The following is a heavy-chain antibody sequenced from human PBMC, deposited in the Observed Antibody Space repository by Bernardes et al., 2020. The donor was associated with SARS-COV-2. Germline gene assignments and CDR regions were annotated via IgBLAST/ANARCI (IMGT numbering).Heavy chain of an antibody. CDR1: GASIRNTNYY. CDR3: AGSSCGRDCYIGGLRSWDYRMDV. V-gene: IGHV4-39*01. D-gene: IGHD2-21*02. Sequence: SETLSLTCTVPGASIRNTNYYWGWVRQPPGKGLEWIGSVSSGGTSYYNPSLQSRITNSVDTSKTQFSLRLTFVTAADTAVYFCAGSSCGRDCYIGGLRSWDYRMDVWGQGTTVTVSS. CDR2: VSSGGTS. J-gene: IGHJ6*02.